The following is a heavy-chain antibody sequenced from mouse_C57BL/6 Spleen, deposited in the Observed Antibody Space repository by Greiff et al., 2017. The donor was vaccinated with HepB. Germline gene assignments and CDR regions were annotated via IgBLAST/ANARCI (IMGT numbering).Heavy chain of an antibody. CDR3: VRGDCTSYAMDY. V-gene: IGHV10-3*01. CDR2: IRSKSSNYAT. CDR1: GFTFNTYA. Sequence: EVQGVESGGGLVQPKGSLKLSCAASGFTFNTYAMHWVRQAPGKGLEWVARIRSKSSNYATYYADSVKDRYTISRDDSQSMLYLQTNNLKTEDTAMYYCVRGDCTSYAMDYWVQGTSVTVSS. J-gene: IGHJ4*01.